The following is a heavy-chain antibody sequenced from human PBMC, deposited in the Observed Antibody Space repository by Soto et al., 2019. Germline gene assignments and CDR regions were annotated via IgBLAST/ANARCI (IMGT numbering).Heavy chain of an antibody. CDR3: ARIAYCGGDCLANGMDV. D-gene: IGHD2-21*02. V-gene: IGHV1-69*13. Sequence: SVKVSCKASGGTFSSYAISCVRQAPGQGLEWMGGIIPIFCTANYAQKFQGRVTITADESTSTAYMELSSLRSEDTAVYYCARIAYCGGDCLANGMDVWGQATTVTVSS. CDR2: IIPIFCTA. CDR1: GGTFSSYA. J-gene: IGHJ6*02.